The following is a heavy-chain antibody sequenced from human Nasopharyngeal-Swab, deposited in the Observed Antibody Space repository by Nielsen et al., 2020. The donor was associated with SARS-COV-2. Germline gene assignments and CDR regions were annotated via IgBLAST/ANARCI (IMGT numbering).Heavy chain of an antibody. CDR1: GGTFSSYA. J-gene: IGHJ5*02. V-gene: IGHV1-18*01. CDR3: ARDATQKTIVVVPAATNWFDP. D-gene: IGHD2-2*01. Sequence: ASVKVSCKASGGTFSSYAISWVRQAPGQGLEWMGWISAYNGNTNYAQKLQGRVTMTTDTSASTAYMELRSLRSDDTAVYYCARDATQKTIVVVPAATNWFDPWCQGTLVTVSS. CDR2: ISAYNGNT.